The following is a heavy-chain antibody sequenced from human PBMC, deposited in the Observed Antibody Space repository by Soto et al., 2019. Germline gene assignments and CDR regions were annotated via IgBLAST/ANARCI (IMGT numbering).Heavy chain of an antibody. D-gene: IGHD1-1*01. CDR3: ARDRGNCLDY. Sequence: QVQLVESGGGVVQPGRSLRLCCAASGFTFSSYVMHWVLQAPGKGLEWVAVIWYDGSHKYYADSVKGRFTISRDNSKNTLYLQMNSLRAEDTAVYYCARDRGNCLDYWGQGTLVTVSS. V-gene: IGHV3-33*01. J-gene: IGHJ4*02. CDR1: GFTFSSYV. CDR2: IWYDGSHK.